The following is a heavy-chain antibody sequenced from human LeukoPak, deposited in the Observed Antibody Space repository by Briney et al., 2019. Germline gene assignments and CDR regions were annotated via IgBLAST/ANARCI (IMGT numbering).Heavy chain of an antibody. D-gene: IGHD3-22*01. CDR2: ISGSGGST. J-gene: IGHJ4*02. Sequence: GGSLRLSCTASGFTFGDDGMSWFRQAPGKGLEWVSAISGSGGSTYYADSVKGRFTISRDNSKNTLYLQMNSLRAEDTAVYYCAKDRSGYYVYWGQGTLVTVSS. V-gene: IGHV3-23*01. CDR3: AKDRSGYYVY. CDR1: GFTFGDDG.